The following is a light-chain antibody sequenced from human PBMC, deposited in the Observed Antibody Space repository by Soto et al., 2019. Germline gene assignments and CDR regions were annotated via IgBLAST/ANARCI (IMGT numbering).Light chain of an antibody. J-gene: IGLJ2*01. V-gene: IGLV1-40*01. CDR3: QSYASSLSGSVV. Sequence: QSVLTQPPSVSGAPGQRVTISCTGSSSNIGAGYDVHWYQQLPGTAPKLLIYGNSNRPSGVPDRFSGSKSGTSASLAITGLQAEDEADYYCQSYASSLSGSVVFGGGTKLTV. CDR2: GNS. CDR1: SSNIGAGYD.